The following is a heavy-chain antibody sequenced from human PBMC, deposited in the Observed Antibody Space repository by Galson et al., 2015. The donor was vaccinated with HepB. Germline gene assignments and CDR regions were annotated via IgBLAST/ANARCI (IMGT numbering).Heavy chain of an antibody. CDR2: ISSSTGNT. Sequence: SCKASGYSFNRYSINWVRQAPGQGLEWMGWISSSTGNTNYAQKFQGRVAMTTDTFTNTTYMDLRHLRSDDTAVYYCARGRGGQWLVPFDSWGQGTLVTVSS. CDR3: ARGRGGQWLVPFDS. J-gene: IGHJ4*02. V-gene: IGHV1-18*04. CDR1: GYSFNRYS. D-gene: IGHD6-19*01.